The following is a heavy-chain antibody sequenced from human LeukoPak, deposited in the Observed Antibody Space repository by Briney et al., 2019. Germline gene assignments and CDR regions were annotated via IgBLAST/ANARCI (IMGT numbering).Heavy chain of an antibody. CDR3: ASTYGSGSYFLDP. D-gene: IGHD3-10*01. V-gene: IGHV3-48*03. CDR1: GFTFSSYE. J-gene: IGHJ5*02. CDR2: ISSSGSTI. Sequence: PGGSLRLSCAASGFTFSSYEMNWVRQAPGKGLEWVSYISSSGSTIYYADSVKGRFTISRDNAKNSLYLQMNSLRAEDTAVYYCASTYGSGSYFLDPWGQGTLVTVSS.